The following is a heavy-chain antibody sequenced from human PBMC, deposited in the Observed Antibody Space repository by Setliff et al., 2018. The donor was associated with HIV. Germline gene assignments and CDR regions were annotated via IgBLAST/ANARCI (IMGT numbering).Heavy chain of an antibody. Sequence: NPSETLSLTCTVSGGSISNSYWTWIRQPPGKGLEWIGYIYTSGSTNYNPSLKGRVIISVDTSKNQLSLKLSSMTAADTAMYYCARGRDYGDFDYWGQGTLVTVSS. CDR3: ARGRDYGDFDY. V-gene: IGHV4-4*08. CDR2: IYTSGST. J-gene: IGHJ4*02. D-gene: IGHD4-17*01. CDR1: GGSISNSY.